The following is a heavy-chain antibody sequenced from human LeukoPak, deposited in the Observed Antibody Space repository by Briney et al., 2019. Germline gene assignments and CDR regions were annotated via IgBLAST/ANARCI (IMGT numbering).Heavy chain of an antibody. CDR3: AKGDVVGAQDIDY. J-gene: IGHJ4*02. CDR2: IKFHGHET. D-gene: IGHD1-26*01. V-gene: IGHV3-30*02. Sequence: PGGSLTLSCVASGFNFNNYDLHWVRQAPGKGLEWVAFIKFHGHETFYADSVEGRFTFSRDNSRNTLYLQMNSLRAEDTAVYYCAKGDVVGAQDIDYWGQGTLVTVSS. CDR1: GFNFNNYD.